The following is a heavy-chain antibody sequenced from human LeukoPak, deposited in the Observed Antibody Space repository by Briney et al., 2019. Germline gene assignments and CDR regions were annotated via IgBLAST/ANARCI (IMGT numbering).Heavy chain of an antibody. CDR1: GGSISSYY. Sequence: SETLSLTCTVSGGSISSYYWSWIRQPPGKGLEWIGYIYYSGSTKYNPSLKSRVTISVDTSKKQFSLKLSSVTAADTAVYYCARRFSYYGSGSYLGYWGQGTLVTVSS. J-gene: IGHJ4*02. CDR3: ARRFSYYGSGSYLGY. CDR2: IYYSGST. V-gene: IGHV4-59*12. D-gene: IGHD3-10*01.